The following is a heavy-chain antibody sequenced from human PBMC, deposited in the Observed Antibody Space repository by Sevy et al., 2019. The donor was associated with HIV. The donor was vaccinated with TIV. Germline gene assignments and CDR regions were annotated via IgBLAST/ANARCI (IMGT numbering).Heavy chain of an antibody. J-gene: IGHJ1*01. CDR3: ARDLEFYDNGDYGPAFMPDI. Sequence: GGSLRLSCAASGFTFSSYGMHWVRQAPGKGLEWVALIWFDGSNTYYADSMKGRFNSTRDIAKNTLHLQMNSLRGEDTAVYYCARDLEFYDNGDYGPAFMPDIWGQGTLVTVSS. D-gene: IGHD4-17*01. CDR1: GFTFSSYG. V-gene: IGHV3-33*01. CDR2: IWFDGSNT.